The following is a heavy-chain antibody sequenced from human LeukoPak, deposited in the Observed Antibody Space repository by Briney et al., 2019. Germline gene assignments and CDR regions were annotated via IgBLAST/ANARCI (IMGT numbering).Heavy chain of an antibody. Sequence: GGSLRLSCAASGFTVSSNYMTWVRQAPGKGLEYVSAISSNGGSTYYANSVKGRFTISRDNSKNTLYLQMGSLRAEDMAVYYCARAVRGYSGYDKGYYFDYWGQGTLVTVSS. V-gene: IGHV3-64*01. J-gene: IGHJ4*02. CDR3: ARAVRGYSGYDKGYYFDY. D-gene: IGHD5-12*01. CDR1: GFTVSSNY. CDR2: ISSNGGST.